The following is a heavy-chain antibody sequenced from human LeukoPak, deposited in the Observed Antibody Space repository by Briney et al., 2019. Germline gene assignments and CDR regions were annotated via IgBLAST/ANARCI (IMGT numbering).Heavy chain of an antibody. V-gene: IGHV4-4*02. CDR1: GGSISSSNW. Sequence: PSETLSLTCAVSGGSISSSNWWSWVRQPPGKGLEWIGEIYHSGSTNYNPSLKSRVTISIDKFKHQFSLNLSSVTAADTAVYYCGGGDYSHFDYWGQGALVTVSS. D-gene: IGHD4-17*01. J-gene: IGHJ4*02. CDR2: IYHSGST. CDR3: GGGDYSHFDY.